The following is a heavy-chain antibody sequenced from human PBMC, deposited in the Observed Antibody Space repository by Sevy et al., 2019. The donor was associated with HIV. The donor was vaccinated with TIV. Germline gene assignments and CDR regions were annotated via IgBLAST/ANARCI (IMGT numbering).Heavy chain of an antibody. CDR3: ARDRGIAVATDAFDI. Sequence: GGSLRLSCAASGFTFSSYSMNCVRQAPGKGLEWVSSISSSSSYIYYADSVKGRFTISRDNAKNSLYLQMNSLRAEDTAVYYCARDRGIAVATDAFDIWGQGTMVTVSS. CDR2: ISSSSSYI. J-gene: IGHJ3*02. D-gene: IGHD6-19*01. V-gene: IGHV3-21*01. CDR1: GFTFSSYS.